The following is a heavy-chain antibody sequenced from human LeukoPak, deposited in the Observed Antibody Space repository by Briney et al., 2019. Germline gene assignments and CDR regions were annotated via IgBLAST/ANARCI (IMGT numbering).Heavy chain of an antibody. CDR3: ARDYYDSSGYYWYYFDY. CDR1: GYTFTGYY. J-gene: IGHJ4*02. V-gene: IGHV1-2*02. D-gene: IGHD3-22*01. CDR2: INPNSGGT. Sequence: ASVKVSCKASGYTFTGYYMHWVRQAPGQGLEWMGWINPNSGGTNYAQKFQGRVTMTRDTSISTAYMELSRLRSDDTAVYYCARDYYDSSGYYWYYFDYWGQGTLVTVSS.